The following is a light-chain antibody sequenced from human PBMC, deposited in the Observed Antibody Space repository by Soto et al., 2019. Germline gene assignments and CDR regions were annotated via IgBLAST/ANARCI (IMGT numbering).Light chain of an antibody. CDR3: HHLSSCPPT. J-gene: IGKJ4*01. CDR1: QGINSY. Sequence: DIQLTQSPSFLSASIGDRVSITCRASQGINSYLAWYQQKPGKAPNLLIYAASTLQSGVPSRFSGSGSGTEFTLTISSLQPEDFSTYYCHHLSSCPPTFGGGTKVETK. V-gene: IGKV1-9*01. CDR2: AAS.